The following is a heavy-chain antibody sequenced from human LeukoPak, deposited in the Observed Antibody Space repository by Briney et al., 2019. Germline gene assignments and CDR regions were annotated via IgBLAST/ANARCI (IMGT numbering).Heavy chain of an antibody. V-gene: IGHV3-7*03. CDR1: GFSFSNYW. CDR3: ARLVGDVTTWDC. J-gene: IGHJ4*02. D-gene: IGHD1-26*01. CDR2: IKQDESEK. Sequence: GGSLRPSCTASGFSFSNYWMSWVRQAPGRGLEWVASIKQDESEKYYVDSVKGRFTTSRDNAKSSLYLQMNALRGEDTAVYYCARLVGDVTTWDCWGQGTLVTVSS.